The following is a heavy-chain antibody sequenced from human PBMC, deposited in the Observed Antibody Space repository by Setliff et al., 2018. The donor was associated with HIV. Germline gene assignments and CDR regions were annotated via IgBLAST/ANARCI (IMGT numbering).Heavy chain of an antibody. CDR3: ANLWEMGA. J-gene: IGHJ5*02. CDR1: GFSFSNYW. Sequence: LSCAASGFSFSNYWMDWVRQAPGKGLEWVATIKQDGSEIYHVDSVKGRFTISRDNARTSLYLEMSSLRAEDTAVYLCANLWEMGAWGQGTLVTVSS. D-gene: IGHD1-26*01. CDR2: IKQDGSEI. V-gene: IGHV3-7*03.